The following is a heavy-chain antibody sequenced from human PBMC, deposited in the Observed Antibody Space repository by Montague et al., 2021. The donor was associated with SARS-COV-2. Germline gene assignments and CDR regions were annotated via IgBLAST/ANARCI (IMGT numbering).Heavy chain of an antibody. V-gene: IGHV4-61*09. Sequence: TLSLTCSVSGGSISTGNYYWSWIRQPAGKRLEWIGDIYTSGRTNYNPSVQSRVTILVDTSKNQFSLGLNSVTAADTAVYYCARHRSISAAFPNYFDPWGQGTLVTVSS. D-gene: IGHD6-13*01. J-gene: IGHJ5*02. CDR3: ARHRSISAAFPNYFDP. CDR1: GGSISTGNYY. CDR2: IYTSGRT.